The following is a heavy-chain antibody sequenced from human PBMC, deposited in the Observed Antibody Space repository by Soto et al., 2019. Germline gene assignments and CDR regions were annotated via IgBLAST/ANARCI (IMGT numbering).Heavy chain of an antibody. CDR2: IYYSGST. CDR3: ARGQLAAGAYYYGMDV. D-gene: IGHD6-13*01. Sequence: SETLSLTCTVSGGSISSGDYYWSWIRQPPGKGLEWIGYIYYSGSTYYNPSLKSRVTISVDTSKNQFSLKLSSVTAADTAVYYCARGQLAAGAYYYGMDVWGQGTTVTVSS. V-gene: IGHV4-30-4*01. J-gene: IGHJ6*02. CDR1: GGSISSGDYY.